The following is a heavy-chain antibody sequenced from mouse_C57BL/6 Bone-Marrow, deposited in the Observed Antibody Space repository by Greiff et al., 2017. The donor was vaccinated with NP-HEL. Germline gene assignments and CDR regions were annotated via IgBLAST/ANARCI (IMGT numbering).Heavy chain of an antibody. Sequence: VQLQQPGAELVKPGASVKLSCKASGYTFTSYWMQWVKQRPGQGLEWIGEIDPSDSYTNYNQKFKGKATLTVDTSSSTAYMQLSSLTSEDSAVYYGARWIYYDYDGFAYWGQGTLVTVSA. V-gene: IGHV1-50*01. CDR2: IDPSDSYT. CDR3: ARWIYYDYDGFAY. J-gene: IGHJ3*01. D-gene: IGHD2-4*01. CDR1: GYTFTSYW.